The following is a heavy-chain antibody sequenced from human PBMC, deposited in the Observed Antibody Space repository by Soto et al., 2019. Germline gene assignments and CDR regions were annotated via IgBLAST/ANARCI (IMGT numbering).Heavy chain of an antibody. D-gene: IGHD5-18*01. Sequence: SVTMSLTCPFAGGSVSSYDLILLRQPAGKGLEWIGRIYTSGSTNYNPSLKSRVTMSVDTSKNQFSLKLSSVTAADTAVYYCARDQGGYSYDFDYWGQGTLVTVSS. J-gene: IGHJ4*02. CDR2: IYTSGST. V-gene: IGHV4-4*07. CDR1: GGSVSSYD. CDR3: ARDQGGYSYDFDY.